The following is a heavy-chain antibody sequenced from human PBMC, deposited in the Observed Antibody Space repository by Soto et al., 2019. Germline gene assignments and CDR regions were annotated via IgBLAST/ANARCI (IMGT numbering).Heavy chain of an antibody. V-gene: IGHV4-61*01. D-gene: IGHD3-3*01. J-gene: IGHJ4*02. CDR3: ARVGYDFWSGYHDY. CDR1: GGSVSSGSYY. CDR2: IYYSGST. Sequence: SETLSLTCSVSGGSVSSGSYYWSWIRQPPGKGLEWIGYIYYSGSTNYNPSLKSRVTISVDTSKNQFSLKLSSVTAADTAVYYCARVGYDFWSGYHDYWGQGTLVTVSS.